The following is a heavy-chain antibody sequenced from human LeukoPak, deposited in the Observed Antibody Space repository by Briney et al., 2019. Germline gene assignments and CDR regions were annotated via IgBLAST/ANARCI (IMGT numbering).Heavy chain of an antibody. D-gene: IGHD3-22*01. Sequence: PSETLSLTCTVSGSSISSYYWSWIRQPPGKGLEWIGYIYYSGSTNYNPSLKSRVTISVDTSKNQFSLKLSSVTAADTAVYYCARLRNYYDSSGYPNRVFDYWGQGTLVTVSS. J-gene: IGHJ4*02. CDR3: ARLRNYYDSSGYPNRVFDY. CDR2: IYYSGST. CDR1: GSSISSYY. V-gene: IGHV4-59*08.